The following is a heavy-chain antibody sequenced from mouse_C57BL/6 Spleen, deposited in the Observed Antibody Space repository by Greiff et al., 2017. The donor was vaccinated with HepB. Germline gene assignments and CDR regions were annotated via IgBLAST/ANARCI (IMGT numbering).Heavy chain of an antibody. V-gene: IGHV5-17*01. J-gene: IGHJ4*01. CDR3: ARPAGGYAMDY. CDR1: GFTFSDYG. Sequence: EVMLVESGGGLVKPGGSLKLSCAASGFTFSDYGMHWVRQAPEKGLEWVAYISSGSSTIYYADTVKGRFTISRDYAKNTLFLQMTSLRSEDTAMYYCARPAGGYAMDYWGQGTSVTVSS. CDR2: ISSGSSTI.